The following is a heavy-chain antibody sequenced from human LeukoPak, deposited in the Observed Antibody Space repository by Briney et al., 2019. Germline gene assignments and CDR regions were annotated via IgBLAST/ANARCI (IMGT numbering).Heavy chain of an antibody. CDR3: ARVGTYYDSSGYYFNTHYYMDV. CDR2: INPNSGGT. V-gene: IGHV1-2*02. Sequence: ASVKVSCKASGYTFTCYYMHWVRQAPGQGLEWMGWINPNSGGTNYAQKLQGRVTMTRDTSISTAYMELSRLRSDDTAVYYCARVGTYYDSSGYYFNTHYYMDVWGKGTTVTVSS. CDR1: GYTFTCYY. D-gene: IGHD3-22*01. J-gene: IGHJ6*03.